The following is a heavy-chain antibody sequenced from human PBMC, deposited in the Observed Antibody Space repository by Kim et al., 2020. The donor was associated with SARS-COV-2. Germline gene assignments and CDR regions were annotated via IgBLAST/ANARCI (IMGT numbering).Heavy chain of an antibody. V-gene: IGHV3-74*01. J-gene: IGHJ5*02. CDR3: AREATQGRVYSSSWFSAFDP. CDR1: GFTFSSYW. D-gene: IGHD6-13*01. Sequence: GGSLRLSCAASGFTFSSYWMHWVRQAPGKGLVWVSRINSDGSSTSYADSVKGRFTISRDNAKNTLYLQMNSLRAEDTAVYYCAREATQGRVYSSSWFSAFDPWGQGTLVTVSS. CDR2: INSDGSST.